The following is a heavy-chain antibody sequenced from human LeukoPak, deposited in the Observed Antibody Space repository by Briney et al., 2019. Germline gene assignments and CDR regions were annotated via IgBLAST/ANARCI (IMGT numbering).Heavy chain of an antibody. J-gene: IGHJ3*02. CDR3: ARGGSYLSAFDI. CDR2: IYSGGST. D-gene: IGHD1-26*01. V-gene: IGHV3-53*01. Sequence: GGSLRLSCAASGFTVSSNYMSWVRQAPGKGLEWVSIIYSGGSTFYADSVKGRFTISRDNSKNTLYLQMNSLRAEDTAVYYCARGGSYLSAFDIWGQGTMVTASS. CDR1: GFTVSSNY.